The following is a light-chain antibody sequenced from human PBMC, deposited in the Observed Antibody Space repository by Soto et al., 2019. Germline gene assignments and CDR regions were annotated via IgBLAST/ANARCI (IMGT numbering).Light chain of an antibody. CDR3: MQRIESPLT. Sequence: DIVMTETPLSLPVTPGEPASTSCRSRQSHLDSDDGNTYLAWYMQKQGQSPQXXSYTLSYRASGVPDRFSGSGSGTDFTLKISRVQAEDVAVYFCMQRIESPLTFGGGTKVEIK. V-gene: IGKV2-40*01. CDR2: TLS. CDR1: QSHLDSDDGNTY. J-gene: IGKJ4*01.